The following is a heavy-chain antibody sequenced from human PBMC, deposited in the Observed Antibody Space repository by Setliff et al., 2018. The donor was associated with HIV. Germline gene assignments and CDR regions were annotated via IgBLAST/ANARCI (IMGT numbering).Heavy chain of an antibody. D-gene: IGHD1-26*01. CDR1: GGSFSDYY. J-gene: IGHJ4*02. Sequence: SETLSLTCAVHGGSFSDYYWTWIRQPPGKGLEWIGEIKHSGSTNYNPSLKSRVTISVDTAKDQFSLNLTSVTAADTAVYYCARGGFKWSGSYADYWGQGTLVTVSS. CDR2: IKHSGST. CDR3: ARGGFKWSGSYADY. V-gene: IGHV4-34*01.